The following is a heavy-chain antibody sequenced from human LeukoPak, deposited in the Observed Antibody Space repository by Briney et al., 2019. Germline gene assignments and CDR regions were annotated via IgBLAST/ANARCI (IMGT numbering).Heavy chain of an antibody. CDR1: GGSISSGGYY. Sequence: PSQTLSLTCTVSGGSISSGGYYWSCIRQHPGKGLECIGYIYYSGSTYYNPSLKSRVTISVDTSKNQFSLKLSSVTAADTAVYYCARDSGREEGMDVWGQGTTVTVSS. V-gene: IGHV4-31*03. J-gene: IGHJ6*02. CDR3: ARDSGREEGMDV. CDR2: IYYSGST. D-gene: IGHD1-26*01.